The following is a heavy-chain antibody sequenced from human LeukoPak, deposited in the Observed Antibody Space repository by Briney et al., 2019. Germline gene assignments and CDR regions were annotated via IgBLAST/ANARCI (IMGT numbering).Heavy chain of an antibody. J-gene: IGHJ4*02. CDR1: GFTFYDYA. CDR2: INWNSATI. V-gene: IGHV3-9*01. Sequence: GGSLRLSCAASGFTFYDYAMHWVRQAPGKGLEWVSGINWNSATIDYADSVKGRFTISRDNAKKSVYLQIHSLRTEDTALYYCARGASQFDFWGQGTVVTVSS. CDR3: ARGASQFDF.